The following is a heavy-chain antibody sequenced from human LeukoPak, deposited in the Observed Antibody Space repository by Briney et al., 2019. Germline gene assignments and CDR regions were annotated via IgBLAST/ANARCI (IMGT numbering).Heavy chain of an antibody. CDR2: ISGSGGST. CDR3: AKTTGGATHFDY. J-gene: IGHJ4*02. CDR1: GFTFSSYA. V-gene: IGHV3-23*01. Sequence: LTGGSLRLSCAASGFTFSSYAMSWFRQAPGKGLEWVSAISGSGGSTYYADSVKGRFTISRDNSKNTLYLQMNSLRAEDTAVYYCAKTTGGATHFDYWGQGTLVTVSS. D-gene: IGHD1-26*01.